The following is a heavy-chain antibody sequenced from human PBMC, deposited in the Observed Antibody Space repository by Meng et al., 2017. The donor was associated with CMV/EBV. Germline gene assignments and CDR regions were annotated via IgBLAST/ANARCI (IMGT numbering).Heavy chain of an antibody. CDR2: IYYSGST. J-gene: IGHJ4*02. CDR3: ASSLTYPDY. Sequence: QVQLLMPGPGLVTPSQTLSLTCTSFGGPISSGDYYWSGIRQPPGKCLEWIGYIYYSGSTYYNPSLKSRVTISVDTSKNQFSLKLSSVTAADTAVYYCASSLTYPDYWGQGTLVTVSS. V-gene: IGHV4-30-4*08. D-gene: IGHD2-15*01. CDR1: GGPISSGDYY.